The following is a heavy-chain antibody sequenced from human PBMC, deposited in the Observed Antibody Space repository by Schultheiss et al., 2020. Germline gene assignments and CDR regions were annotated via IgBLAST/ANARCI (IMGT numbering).Heavy chain of an antibody. D-gene: IGHD6-6*01. CDR3: ARGAQPRSFIYGMDV. J-gene: IGHJ6*02. CDR1: GGSISSGSYY. Sequence: GSLRLSCTVSGGSISSGSYYWSWIRQPAGKGLEWIGYIYYSGSTYYNPSLKSRVTISVDTSKNQFSLKLSSVTAADTAVYYCARGAQPRSFIYGMDVWGQGTTVTVSS. CDR2: IYYSGST. V-gene: IGHV4-61*10.